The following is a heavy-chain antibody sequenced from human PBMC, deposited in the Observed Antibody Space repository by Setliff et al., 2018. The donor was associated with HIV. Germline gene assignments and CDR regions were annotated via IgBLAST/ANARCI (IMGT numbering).Heavy chain of an antibody. CDR1: GGSFSGYY. CDR3: ARGAITMVRSPYYMDV. V-gene: IGHV4-59*01. D-gene: IGHD3-10*01. Sequence: SETLSLTCAVYGGSFSGYYWSWIRQPPGKGLEWIGYSHYSGSPHYNPSLKSRVTISVDTSKNQFSLKLSSVTAADTAVYYCARGAITMVRSPYYMDVWGKGTTVTVSS. CDR2: SHYSGSP. J-gene: IGHJ6*03.